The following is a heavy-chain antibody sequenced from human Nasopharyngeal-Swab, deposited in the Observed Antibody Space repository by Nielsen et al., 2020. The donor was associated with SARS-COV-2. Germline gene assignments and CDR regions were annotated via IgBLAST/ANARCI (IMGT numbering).Heavy chain of an antibody. Sequence: DYYMSWIRQPPGKGLEWVGYIYYSGATYYNPSLKSRVTISLDTSKNQFSLKLNSVTAADTAVYYCASHIVVVPAAIDHWGQGTLVTVSS. V-gene: IGHV4-30-4*08. CDR1: DYY. CDR2: IYYSGAT. D-gene: IGHD2-2*01. CDR3: ASHIVVVPAAIDH. J-gene: IGHJ4*02.